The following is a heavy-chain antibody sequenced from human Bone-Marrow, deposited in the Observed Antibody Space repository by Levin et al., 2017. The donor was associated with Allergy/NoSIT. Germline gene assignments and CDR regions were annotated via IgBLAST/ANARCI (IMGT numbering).Heavy chain of an antibody. CDR2: ISNSASTI. Sequence: VGSLRLSCATSGFRFSDYYMSWIRQAPGKGLEWVSYISNSASTIYYAESVKGRFTISRDNGKNSLSLEMNNLRVEDTALYYCARGREYCTSSSCYLSHWGQGTLVTVSS. D-gene: IGHD2-2*01. CDR1: GFRFSDYY. CDR3: ARGREYCTSSSCYLSH. V-gene: IGHV3-11*01. J-gene: IGHJ4*02.